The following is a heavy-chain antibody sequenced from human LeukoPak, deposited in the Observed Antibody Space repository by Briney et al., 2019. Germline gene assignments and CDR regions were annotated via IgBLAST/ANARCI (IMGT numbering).Heavy chain of an antibody. Sequence: SETLSLTCAVYGGSFSGYYWSWIRQPPGKGLEWIGEINHSGSTNYNPSLKSRVTISVDTSKNQFSLKLSSVTAADTAVYYCARVSIAARRGGGFYYWGQGTLVTVSS. CDR3: ARVSIAARRGGGFYY. D-gene: IGHD6-6*01. V-gene: IGHV4-34*01. J-gene: IGHJ4*02. CDR1: GGSFSGYY. CDR2: INHSGST.